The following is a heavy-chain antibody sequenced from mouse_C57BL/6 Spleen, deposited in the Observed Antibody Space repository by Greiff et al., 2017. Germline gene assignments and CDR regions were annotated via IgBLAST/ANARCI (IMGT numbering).Heavy chain of an antibody. CDR1: GFSLSTYGMG. V-gene: IGHV8-12*01. J-gene: IGHJ2*01. CDR3: ARREDDYDGVFDY. D-gene: IGHD2-4*01. Sequence: QVTLKESGPGILQSSQTLSLTCSFSGFSLSTYGMGVSWIRQPSGTGLEWLAHIYWDDDKRYHQSLKSRLTISKYTSRYQVVLKITSEDTADTATYYCARREDDYDGVFDYWGKGTTLTVAS. CDR2: IYWDDDK.